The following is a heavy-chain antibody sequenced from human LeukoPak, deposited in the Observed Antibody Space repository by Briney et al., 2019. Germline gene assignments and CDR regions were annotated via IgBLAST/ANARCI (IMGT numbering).Heavy chain of an antibody. CDR2: INPNSGGT. Sequence: ASVKVSCKASGYTFTGYYMHWVRQAPGQGLEWMGWINPNSGGTNYAQKFQGRVTMTRDTSISTAYMELSRLRSDDTAVYYCARDIRRFRTHRDAFDIWGQGTMVTVSS. D-gene: IGHD3-3*02. J-gene: IGHJ3*02. V-gene: IGHV1-2*02. CDR1: GYTFTGYY. CDR3: ARDIRRFRTHRDAFDI.